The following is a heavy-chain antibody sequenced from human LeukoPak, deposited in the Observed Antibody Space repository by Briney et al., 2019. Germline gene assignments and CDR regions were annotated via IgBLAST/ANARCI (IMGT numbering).Heavy chain of an antibody. V-gene: IGHV3-30*02. CDR1: GFTFSSYA. J-gene: IGHJ4*02. Sequence: PGGSLRLSCAASGFTFSSYAMHWVRQAPGKGLEWVAFIRYDGSNKYYADSVKGRFTISRDNSKNTLYLQMNSLRAEDTAVYYCAKYKPSGNYFDYWGQGTLVTVSS. CDR3: AKYKPSGNYFDY. CDR2: IRYDGSNK. D-gene: IGHD6-19*01.